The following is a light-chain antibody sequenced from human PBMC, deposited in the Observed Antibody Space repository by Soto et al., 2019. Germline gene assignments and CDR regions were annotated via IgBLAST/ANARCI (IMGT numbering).Light chain of an antibody. CDR3: QQADTFPIT. V-gene: IGKV1D-12*01. J-gene: IGKJ5*01. CDR1: QGISRS. CDR2: AAS. Sequence: DLQMTPSPASLSASVRDIVPLSCQASQGISRSLALYQQKPGKAPKLLIYAASSLQSGVPSRFSGSGFGTDFTLTISSLQPEDSAIYYCQQADTFPITVGQGTRLEIK.